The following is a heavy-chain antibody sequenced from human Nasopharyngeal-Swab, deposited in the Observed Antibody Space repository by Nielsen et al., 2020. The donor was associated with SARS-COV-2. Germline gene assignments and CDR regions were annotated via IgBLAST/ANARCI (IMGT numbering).Heavy chain of an antibody. Sequence: GSLRLSCAASGFTFSSYSMNWVRQAPGKGLEWVSSISSSSSYIYYADSVKGRFTISRDNAKNSLYLQMNSLRAEDTAVYYCARDGDYSGWELTNYWGQGTLVTVSS. D-gene: IGHD1-26*01. V-gene: IGHV3-21*01. CDR1: GFTFSSYS. J-gene: IGHJ4*02. CDR3: ARDGDYSGWELTNY. CDR2: ISSSSSYI.